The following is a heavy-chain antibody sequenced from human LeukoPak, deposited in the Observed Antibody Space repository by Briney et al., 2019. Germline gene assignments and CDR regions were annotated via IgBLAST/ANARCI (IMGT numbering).Heavy chain of an antibody. V-gene: IGHV3-21*01. Sequence: GGSLRLSCAASGFTFSSYSMNWVRQAPGKGLEWVSSISSSSSYIYYADSVKGRFTISRDNAKNSLYLQMNSLRAEDTAVYYCARTRNGGTNAFDIWGQGTMVTVSS. CDR2: ISSSSSYI. CDR1: GFTFSSYS. CDR3: ARTRNGGTNAFDI. D-gene: IGHD3-16*01. J-gene: IGHJ3*02.